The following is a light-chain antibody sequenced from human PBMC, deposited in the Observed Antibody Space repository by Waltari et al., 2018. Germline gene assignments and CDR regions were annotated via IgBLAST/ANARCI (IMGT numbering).Light chain of an antibody. CDR2: GAS. CDR1: QSASSSY. CDR3: QQYGASLGTT. V-gene: IGKV3-20*01. Sequence: EIVLTQSPGTLSLSPGERATLSCRASQSASSSYLAWYQQKPGQAPRLLIYGASSRATGIPDRFSGSGSGTDFTLTISRLEPEDFAVYYCQQYGASLGTTFGPGTKVDIK. J-gene: IGKJ3*01.